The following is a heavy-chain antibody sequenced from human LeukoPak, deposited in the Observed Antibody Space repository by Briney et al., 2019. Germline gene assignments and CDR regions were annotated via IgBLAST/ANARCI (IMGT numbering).Heavy chain of an antibody. J-gene: IGHJ4*02. CDR2: ISDDGSNK. Sequence: GGSLRLSCAASEFTFSRYGMYWVRQAPGKGLEWVAVISDDGSNKYYADSVKGRFTISRDNSKNTLYLQMNSLRAEDTAVYYCAKDWSYGSYSPGYWGQGTLVTVSS. CDR3: AKDWSYGSYSPGY. CDR1: EFTFSRYG. D-gene: IGHD5-18*01. V-gene: IGHV3-30*18.